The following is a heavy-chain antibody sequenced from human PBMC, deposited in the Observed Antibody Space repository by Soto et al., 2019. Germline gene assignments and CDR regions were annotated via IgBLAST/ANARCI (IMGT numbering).Heavy chain of an antibody. CDR1: GYRFTSYW. D-gene: IGHD1-1*01. CDR2: IYPGDSDT. V-gene: IGHV5-51*03. CDR3: VTGQNGYAYY. Sequence: EVQLVQSGAEVRKPGESLKISCQASGYRFTSYWIGWVRQMPGKGLDWMGIIYPGDSDTRYSPSFQGQVTISADKSINTAYLRWSSLKASDTAMYYCVTGQNGYAYYWGQGTLVTVSS. J-gene: IGHJ4*02.